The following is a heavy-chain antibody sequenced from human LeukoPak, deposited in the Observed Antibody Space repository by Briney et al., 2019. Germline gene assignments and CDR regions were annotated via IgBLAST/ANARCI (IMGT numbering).Heavy chain of an antibody. CDR1: GGSISSGDYY. CDR2: IYYSGST. CDR3: ARDIEYQFDY. V-gene: IGHV4-30-4*08. D-gene: IGHD2-2*01. J-gene: IGHJ4*02. Sequence: SETLSLTCTVSGGSISSGDYYWSWIRQPPGKGLEWIGYIYYSGSTYYNPSLKSRVTISVDTSTNQFSLKLSSVTAADTAVYYCARDIEYQFDYWGRGTLVTVSS.